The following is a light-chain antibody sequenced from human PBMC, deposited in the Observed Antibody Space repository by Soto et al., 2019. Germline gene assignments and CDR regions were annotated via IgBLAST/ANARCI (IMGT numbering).Light chain of an antibody. J-gene: IGKJ4*01. Sequence: EIVLTQSPGTLSLSPGERATLSCRASQSVSSSYLAWYQQKTGQAPRLLIYCASSRATGTPDRFSGSGSGTDFTLTISRLEPEDFAVYYCQQYGSSPLTFGGGTKVEIK. V-gene: IGKV3-20*01. CDR2: CAS. CDR1: QSVSSSY. CDR3: QQYGSSPLT.